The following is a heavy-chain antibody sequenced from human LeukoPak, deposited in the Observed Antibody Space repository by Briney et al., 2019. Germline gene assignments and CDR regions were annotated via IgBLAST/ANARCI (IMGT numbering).Heavy chain of an antibody. Sequence: GGSLRLSCAASGFKFDDYGMSWVRQVPGKGLEWVSGINWNGGSRGYADSVKGRFTISRDDSKNTLYLQMNSLRAEDTAVYYCARDDDWNYEDYWGQGTLVTVSS. CDR1: GFKFDDYG. J-gene: IGHJ4*02. CDR2: INWNGGSR. D-gene: IGHD1-7*01. CDR3: ARDDDWNYEDY. V-gene: IGHV3-20*04.